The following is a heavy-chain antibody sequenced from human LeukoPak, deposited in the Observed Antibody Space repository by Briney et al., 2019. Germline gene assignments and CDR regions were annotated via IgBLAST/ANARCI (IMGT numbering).Heavy chain of an antibody. Sequence: ASVKVSCKASGYTFTSYDFNWVRQATEQRPEWMGWMSPNSGDTGYPQKFQDRVTMTRSTSISTAYMELSSLRSDDTAVYYCARGPPNWGYDYWGPGTQVTVSS. J-gene: IGHJ4*02. V-gene: IGHV1-8*01. CDR1: GYTFTSYD. D-gene: IGHD7-27*01. CDR2: MSPNSGDT. CDR3: ARGPPNWGYDY.